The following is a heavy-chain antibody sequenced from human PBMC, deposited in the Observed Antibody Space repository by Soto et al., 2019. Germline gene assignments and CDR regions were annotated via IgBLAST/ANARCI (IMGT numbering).Heavy chain of an antibody. CDR3: ARVGSTRGAFDI. D-gene: IGHD2-2*01. J-gene: IGHJ3*02. Sequence: GGSLRLSCAASGFTFSNYAMNWVRQAPGKGLEWVAIIGGIGQYAFYADSVKGRFAFSRDNSKNTIYLQMNSLRDEDTAVYYCARVGSTRGAFDIWGQGTMVTVSS. CDR2: IGGIGQYA. V-gene: IGHV3-23*01. CDR1: GFTFSNYA.